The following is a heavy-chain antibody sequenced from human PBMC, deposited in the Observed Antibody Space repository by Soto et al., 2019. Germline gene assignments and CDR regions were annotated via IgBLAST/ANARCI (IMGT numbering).Heavy chain of an antibody. J-gene: IGHJ3*02. D-gene: IGHD6-6*01. Sequence: GGSLRLSCAASGFTFSSYAMSWVRQAPGKGLEWVSAISGSGGSTYYADSVKGRFTISRDNSKNTLYLQMNSLRAEDKAVYYCAKERGFEYSSSADAFDIWGQGTMVTVSS. CDR1: GFTFSSYA. CDR2: ISGSGGST. CDR3: AKERGFEYSSSADAFDI. V-gene: IGHV3-23*01.